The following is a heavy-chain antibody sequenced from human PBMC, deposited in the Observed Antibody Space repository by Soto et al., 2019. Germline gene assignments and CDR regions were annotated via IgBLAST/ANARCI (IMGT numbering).Heavy chain of an antibody. Sequence: SETLSLTCAVSGYSISSGYYWGWIRQPPGKGLEWIGSIYHSGSTYYNPSLKSRVTISVDTSKNQFSLKLSSVTAADTAVYYCARDYYGIDSTMVRGGIGLWWYVWGQGTTVTV. D-gene: IGHD3-10*01. V-gene: IGHV4-38-2*02. CDR3: ARDYYGIDSTMVRGGIGLWWYV. CDR2: IYHSGST. CDR1: GYSISSGYY. J-gene: IGHJ6*02.